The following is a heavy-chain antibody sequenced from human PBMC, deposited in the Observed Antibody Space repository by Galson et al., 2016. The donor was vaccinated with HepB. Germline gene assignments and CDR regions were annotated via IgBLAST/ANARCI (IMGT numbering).Heavy chain of an antibody. CDR2: IYDGGLT. Sequence: SLRLSCAASGFTVSDNYITWVRQAPGKGLEWVSIIYDGGLTYYADSVKGRFTISRDNSKNTVYLQMNSLTAEDTAIYYCARDRLRGVVGSFHPWGQGTLATVSS. J-gene: IGHJ5*02. V-gene: IGHV3-53*01. CDR3: ARDRLRGVVGSFHP. CDR1: GFTVSDNY. D-gene: IGHD3-10*01.